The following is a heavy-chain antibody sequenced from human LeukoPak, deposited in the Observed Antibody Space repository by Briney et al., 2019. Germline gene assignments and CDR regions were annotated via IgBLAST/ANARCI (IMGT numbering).Heavy chain of an antibody. Sequence: ASVKVSCKASGYTFNSYYMHWVRQAPGQGLEWMGITNPSGGSTSYAQKFQGRVTMTRDTSTSTVYMELSSLRSEDTAVYYCARGEDTVMGNRNYFDYWGQGTLVTVSS. CDR2: TNPSGGST. D-gene: IGHD5-18*01. CDR1: GYTFNSYY. V-gene: IGHV1-46*02. CDR3: ARGEDTVMGNRNYFDY. J-gene: IGHJ4*02.